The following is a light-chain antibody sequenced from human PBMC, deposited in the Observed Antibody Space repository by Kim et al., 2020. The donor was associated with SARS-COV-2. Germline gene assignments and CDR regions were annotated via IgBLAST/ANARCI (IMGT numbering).Light chain of an antibody. CDR2: GAS. CDR3: LQHRTYPLT. Sequence: ASVGDRVTIPCRASQDIGNDLCWYQQSPGRAPKRLIYGASNLQSGGPSRFSGSGSETEFTLTITSLQPEDFATYFCLQHRTYPLTFGQGTRLEIK. V-gene: IGKV1-17*01. CDR1: QDIGND. J-gene: IGKJ5*01.